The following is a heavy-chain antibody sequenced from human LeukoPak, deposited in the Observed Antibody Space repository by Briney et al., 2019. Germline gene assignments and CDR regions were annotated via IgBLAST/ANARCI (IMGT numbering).Heavy chain of an antibody. CDR1: GGTFSSYA. D-gene: IGHD3-10*01. V-gene: IGHV1-69*06. J-gene: IGHJ4*02. CDR3: ARDYGSGSYFDY. Sequence: GASVKVSCKASGGTFSSYAISWVRQAPGQGLEWMGGIIPIFGTANCAQKFQGGVTITADKSTSTAYMELSSLRSEDTAVYYCARDYGSGSYFDYWGQGTLVTVSS. CDR2: IIPIFGTA.